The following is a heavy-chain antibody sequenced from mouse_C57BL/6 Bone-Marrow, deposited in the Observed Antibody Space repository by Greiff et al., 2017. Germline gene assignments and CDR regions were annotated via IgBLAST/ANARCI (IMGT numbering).Heavy chain of an antibody. CDR1: GYTFTDYY. CDR2: INPNNGGT. D-gene: IGHD1-1*01. V-gene: IGHV1-26*01. J-gene: IGHJ3*01. Sequence: EVQLQQSGPELVKPGASVKISCKASGYTFTDYYMNWVKQSHGKSLEWIGDINPNNGGTSYKQKFKGKATLTVDKSSSTAYMELRSLTSEDSAVYYCARLPIYYYGAWFAYWGQGTLVTVSA. CDR3: ARLPIYYYGAWFAY.